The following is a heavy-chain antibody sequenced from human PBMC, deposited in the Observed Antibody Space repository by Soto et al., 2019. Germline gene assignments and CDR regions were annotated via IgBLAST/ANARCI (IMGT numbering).Heavy chain of an antibody. CDR3: AIPRKTGIAVAGTLDY. CDR2: IIPILGIA. J-gene: IGHJ4*02. D-gene: IGHD6-19*01. Sequence: QVQLVQSGAEVKKPGSSVKVSCKASGGTFSSYTISWVRQAPGQGLEWMGRIIPILGIANYAQKFQGRVTITADKSTSTAYMELSSLRSEDTAVYYCAIPRKTGIAVAGTLDYWGQGTLVTVSS. V-gene: IGHV1-69*02. CDR1: GGTFSSYT.